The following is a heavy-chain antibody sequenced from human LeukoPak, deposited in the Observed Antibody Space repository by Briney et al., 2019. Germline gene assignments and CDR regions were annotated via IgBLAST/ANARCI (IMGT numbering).Heavy chain of an antibody. Sequence: PGRSLRLSCTASGFTFGDYAMSWFRQAPGKGLEWVGFIRSKAYGGTTEYAASVKGRFTISRDDSKSIAYLQMNSLKTEDTAVYYCTRPYCGSGSYYDYFDYWGQGTLATVSS. D-gene: IGHD3-10*01. CDR3: TRPYCGSGSYYDYFDY. CDR2: IRSKAYGGTT. CDR1: GFTFGDYA. V-gene: IGHV3-49*03. J-gene: IGHJ4*02.